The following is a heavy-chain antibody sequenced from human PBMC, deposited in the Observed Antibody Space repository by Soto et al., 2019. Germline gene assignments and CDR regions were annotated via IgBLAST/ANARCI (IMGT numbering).Heavy chain of an antibody. CDR2: INPNSGGT. V-gene: IGHV1-2*04. Sequence: ASVKVSCKASGYTFTGYYMHWVRQAPGQGLEWMGWINPNSGGTNYAQKFQGWVTMTRDTSISTAYMELSRLRSDDTAVYYCARDSGSTSYGMDVWGQGTTVTVSS. CDR3: ARDSGSTSYGMDV. D-gene: IGHD2-2*01. J-gene: IGHJ6*02. CDR1: GYTFTGYY.